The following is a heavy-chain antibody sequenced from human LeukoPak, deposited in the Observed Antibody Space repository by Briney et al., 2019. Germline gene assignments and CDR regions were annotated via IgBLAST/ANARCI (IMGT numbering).Heavy chain of an antibody. Sequence: GRSLRLSCAASGFTFSSYSMNWVRQAPGKGLEWVSSISSSSSYIYYADSVKGRFTISRDNAKNSLYLQMNSLRAEDTAVYYCARDLILCGGDCYTTTYFDYWGQGTLVTVSS. V-gene: IGHV3-21*01. CDR1: GFTFSSYS. D-gene: IGHD2-21*02. CDR2: ISSSSSYI. J-gene: IGHJ4*02. CDR3: ARDLILCGGDCYTTTYFDY.